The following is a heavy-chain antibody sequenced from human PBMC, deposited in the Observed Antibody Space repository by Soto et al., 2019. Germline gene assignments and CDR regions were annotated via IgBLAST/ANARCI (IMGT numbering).Heavy chain of an antibody. CDR1: GFTFSSYA. V-gene: IGHV3-23*01. J-gene: IGHJ4*02. Sequence: PGGSLRLSCAASGFTFSSYAMTWVRQAPGKGLEWVSIVSYNGGDTYYADSVKGRFTISRDNSKDTVDLQMNSLRAEDTAVYYCAKPLSTFGGVIVSYWGQGTLVTVSS. CDR2: VSYNGGDT. CDR3: AKPLSTFGGVIVSY. D-gene: IGHD3-16*02.